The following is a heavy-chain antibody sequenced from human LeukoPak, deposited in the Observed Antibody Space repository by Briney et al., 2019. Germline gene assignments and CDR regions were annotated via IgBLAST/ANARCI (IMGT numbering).Heavy chain of an antibody. Sequence: GGSLRLSCAASGITLSSYWMHWVRQAPGKGLVWVSRINSDGSSTTYADSVKGRFTISRDNARNTLYLQMNSLRAEDTAVYYCARGRGTIYMFDYWGQGTLVTVSS. D-gene: IGHD2/OR15-2a*01. CDR1: GITLSSYW. V-gene: IGHV3-74*01. CDR2: INSDGSST. CDR3: ARGRGTIYMFDY. J-gene: IGHJ4*02.